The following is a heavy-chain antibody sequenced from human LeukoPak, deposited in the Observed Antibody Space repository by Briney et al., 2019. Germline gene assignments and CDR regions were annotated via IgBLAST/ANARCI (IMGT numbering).Heavy chain of an antibody. CDR2: ISAYNGNT. CDR1: GGTFSSYA. Sequence: ASVKVSCKASGGTFSSYAISWVRQAPRQGLEWMGWISAYNGNTNYAQKLQGRVTMTTDTSTSTAYMELRSLRSDDTAVYYCARGYESSGYYSQYYFDYWGQGTLVTVSS. D-gene: IGHD3-22*01. V-gene: IGHV1-18*01. J-gene: IGHJ4*02. CDR3: ARGYESSGYYSQYYFDY.